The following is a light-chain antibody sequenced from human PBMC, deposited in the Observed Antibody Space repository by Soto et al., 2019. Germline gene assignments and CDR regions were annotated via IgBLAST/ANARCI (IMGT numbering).Light chain of an antibody. J-gene: IGLJ2*01. V-gene: IGLV1-40*01. Sequence: QAVVTQPPSVSGAPGQTITISCTGSSSNIGAGYDVHWYQQLPGRAPKLLIYGNNNRPSGVPDRFSGSKSGTSVSLAITGLRGEEEADYHCQSYDSSLTNAVFGGGTKLTVL. CDR2: GNN. CDR1: SSNIGAGYD. CDR3: QSYDSSLTNAV.